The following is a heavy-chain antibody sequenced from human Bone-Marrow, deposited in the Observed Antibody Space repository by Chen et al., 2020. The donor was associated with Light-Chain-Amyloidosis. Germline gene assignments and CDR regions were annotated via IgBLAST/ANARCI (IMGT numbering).Heavy chain of an antibody. V-gene: IGHV1-69*01. CDR3: ARDVQLEGTGWFDP. CDR1: GGTFSSYA. CDR2: IIPIFGTA. J-gene: IGHJ5*02. Sequence: QVQLVQSGAEVKKPGSSVKVSCKASGGTFSSYAISWVRQAPGQGLEWMGGIIPIFGTANYAQKFQGRVTITADESTSTAYMELCSLRSEDTAVYYCARDVQLEGTGWFDPLGQGTLVTVSS. D-gene: IGHD6-6*01.